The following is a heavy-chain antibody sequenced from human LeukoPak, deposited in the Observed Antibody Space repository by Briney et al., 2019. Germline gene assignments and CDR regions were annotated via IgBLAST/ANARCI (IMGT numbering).Heavy chain of an antibody. J-gene: IGHJ4*02. CDR2: INPSGGST. Sequence: ASVKVSCKASGYTFTSYYMHWVRQAHGQGLEWMGIINPSGGSTSYAQKFQGRVTMTRDTSTSTVYMELSSLRSEDTAVYYCASNSGSIYPFDYWGQGTLVTVSS. CDR1: GYTFTSYY. CDR3: ASNSGSIYPFDY. V-gene: IGHV1-46*01. D-gene: IGHD3-22*01.